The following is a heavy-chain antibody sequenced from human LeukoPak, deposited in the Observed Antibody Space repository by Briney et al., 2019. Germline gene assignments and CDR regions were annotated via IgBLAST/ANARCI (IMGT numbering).Heavy chain of an antibody. CDR2: IYYSGST. D-gene: IGHD4-11*01. Sequence: SETLSLTCTVSGGSISSYYWSWIRQPPGKGLEWIGYIYYSGSTNYNPSLKSRVTISVDTSKNRFSLKLSSVTAADTAVYYCARAATVTTCYFDYWGQGTLVTVSS. CDR1: GGSISSYY. J-gene: IGHJ4*02. V-gene: IGHV4-59*01. CDR3: ARAATVTTCYFDY.